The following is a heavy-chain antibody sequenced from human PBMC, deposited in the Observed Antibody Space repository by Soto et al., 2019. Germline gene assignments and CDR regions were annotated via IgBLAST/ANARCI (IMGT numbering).Heavy chain of an antibody. J-gene: IGHJ4*02. CDR2: ISYDGSDK. V-gene: IGHV3-30*18. Sequence: QVQLVESGGGVVQPGRSLRLSCAASGFPFTSYGMHWVREGPDKGLEWVAIISYDGSDKYYADSVKGRFTISRDNSKNTLYLQMNSLRPEDTALYYCAKDRSRTWSFEYWGQGTPVTVS. CDR1: GFPFTSYG. CDR3: AKDRSRTWSFEY. D-gene: IGHD6-13*01.